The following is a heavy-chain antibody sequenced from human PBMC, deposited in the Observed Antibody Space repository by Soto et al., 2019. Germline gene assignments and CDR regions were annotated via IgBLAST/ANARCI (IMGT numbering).Heavy chain of an antibody. Sequence: SETLSLTCTVSGGSISSGSYFWGGIRQPPGKGLEWIGSISYSGSTYYNPSLKSRVTISVDTSKNHFSLKLSSVTAADTAVYYCVRLFSGYDAPPYYFDYWGQGTLVTVSS. CDR2: ISYSGST. CDR3: VRLFSGYDAPPYYFDY. D-gene: IGHD5-12*01. J-gene: IGHJ4*02. CDR1: GGSISSGSYF. V-gene: IGHV4-39*02.